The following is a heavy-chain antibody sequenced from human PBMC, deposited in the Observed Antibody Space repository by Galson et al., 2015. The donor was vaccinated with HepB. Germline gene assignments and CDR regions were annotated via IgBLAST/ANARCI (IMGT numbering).Heavy chain of an antibody. CDR3: ARSSTFGGVIAYFDY. V-gene: IGHV5-51*01. D-gene: IGHD3-16*02. J-gene: IGHJ4*02. CDR1: GYRFTSYW. CDR2: IYPGDSDT. Sequence: QSGAEVKKPGESLKISCKGSGYRFTSYWIGWVRQMPGKGLEWMGIIYPGDSDTRYSPSLQGQVTISADKSISTAYLQWSSLKASDTAMYYCARSSTFGGVIAYFDYWGQGTLVTVSS.